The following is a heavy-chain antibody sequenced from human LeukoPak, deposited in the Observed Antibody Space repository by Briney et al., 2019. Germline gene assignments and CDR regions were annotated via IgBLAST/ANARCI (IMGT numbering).Heavy chain of an antibody. Sequence: GESLKISCKGSGYSFISNWIGWVRQMPGKGLEWMGRIDPADSYTNYSPSFQGHVTISADTSINTAYLQWSSLQASDTAIYYCARHPDLTTFDYWGHGTLVTVSS. CDR1: GYSFISNW. J-gene: IGHJ4*01. D-gene: IGHD3-9*01. CDR3: ARHPDLTTFDY. CDR2: IDPADSYT. V-gene: IGHV5-10-1*01.